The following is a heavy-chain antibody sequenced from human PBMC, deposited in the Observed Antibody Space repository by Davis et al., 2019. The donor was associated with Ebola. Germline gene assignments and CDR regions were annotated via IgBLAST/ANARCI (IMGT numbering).Heavy chain of an antibody. CDR2: IYTSGST. CDR1: GGSISSYY. V-gene: IGHV4-4*07. CDR3: ARRGGHSNVGSYYYGMDV. Sequence: PSETLSLTCTVSGGSISSYYWSWIRQPAGKGLEWIGRIYTSGSTNYNPSLKSRVTMSVDTSKNQFSLKLSSVTAADTAVYYCARRGGHSNVGSYYYGMDVWGQGTTVTVSS. D-gene: IGHD4-11*01. J-gene: IGHJ6*02.